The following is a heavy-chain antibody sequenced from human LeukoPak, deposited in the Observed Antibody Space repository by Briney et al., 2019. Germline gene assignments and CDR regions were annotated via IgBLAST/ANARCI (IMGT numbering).Heavy chain of an antibody. Sequence: GGSLRLSCAASGFTVSTNYLSWVRQAPGKGLEWVSIIYIGGSTYYADSVKGRFIISRDNSKSTVYLQMNSLRGEDTAVYYCARMESTTVTAIDYWGQGTLVTVSS. CDR3: ARMESTTVTAIDY. CDR1: GFTVSTNY. V-gene: IGHV3-66*01. D-gene: IGHD4-17*01. CDR2: IYIGGST. J-gene: IGHJ4*02.